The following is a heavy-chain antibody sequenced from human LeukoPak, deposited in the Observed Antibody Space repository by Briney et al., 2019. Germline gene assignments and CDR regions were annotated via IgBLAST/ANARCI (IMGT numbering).Heavy chain of an antibody. CDR2: IYTSGST. D-gene: IGHD3-22*01. V-gene: IGHV4-4*07. J-gene: IGHJ6*03. Sequence: KPSETLSLTCTVSGGSISSYYWSWIRQPAGKGLEWIGRIYTSGSTNYNPSLKSRVTMSVDTSKNQFSLKLSSVTAADTVVYYCARDVPDYYDSSGYYYRGGYMDVWGKGTTVTVSS. CDR3: ARDVPDYYDSSGYYYRGGYMDV. CDR1: GGSISSYY.